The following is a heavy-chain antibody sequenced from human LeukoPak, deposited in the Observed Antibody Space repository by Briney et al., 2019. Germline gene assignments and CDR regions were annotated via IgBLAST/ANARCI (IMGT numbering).Heavy chain of an antibody. Sequence: GGSLTLSCAASGYTFSDFSVNWVRQALGKGLEWVSSISVRSNYRYYADSVRGRFTISRDDARDSLFLQKNSLRAEDTAVYFCVRLRRNNDRSGYYYYYDYWGQGTLVTVSS. CDR3: VRLRRNNDRSGYYYYYDY. V-gene: IGHV3-21*01. J-gene: IGHJ4*02. CDR1: GYTFSDFS. CDR2: ISVRSNYR. D-gene: IGHD3-22*01.